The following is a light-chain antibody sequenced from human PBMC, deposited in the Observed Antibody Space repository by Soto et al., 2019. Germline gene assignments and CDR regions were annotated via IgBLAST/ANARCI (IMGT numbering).Light chain of an antibody. CDR1: QSLSVSY. CDR2: GAS. CDR3: QQRNTWPIT. J-gene: IGKJ5*01. V-gene: IGKV3D-20*02. Sequence: ETLLTQFPRPRSSSSWQGAPLSCRASQSLSVSYLVWYQHKPGQALRVLIYGASNRATGIPARFSGSGSGTDFTLTISSLEPEDFAIYYCQQRNTWPITFGQGTRLEIK.